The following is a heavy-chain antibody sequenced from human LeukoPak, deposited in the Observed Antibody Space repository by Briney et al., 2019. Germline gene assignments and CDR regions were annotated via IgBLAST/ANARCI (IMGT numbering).Heavy chain of an antibody. V-gene: IGHV4-31*03. Sequence: PSETLSLTCTVSGGSISSGGYYWSWIRQHPGKGLEWIGYIYYSGSTYYNPSLKSRVTISVDTSKNQFPLKLSSVTAADTAVYYCAREPILTRGLNSWGQGTLVTVSS. D-gene: IGHD2-15*01. CDR3: AREPILTRGLNS. CDR1: GGSISSGGYY. CDR2: IYYSGST. J-gene: IGHJ5*02.